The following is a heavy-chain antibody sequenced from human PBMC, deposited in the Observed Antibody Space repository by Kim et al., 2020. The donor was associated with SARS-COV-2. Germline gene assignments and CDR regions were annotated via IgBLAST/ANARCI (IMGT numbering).Heavy chain of an antibody. Sequence: SETLSLTCTVSGGSVRSGYYYWSWIRQPPGKGLDWIGYLYYNGNSKYNPSIKSRVTMSDYSSKSQFSLKLSAVTAADTAIYYCARGYYDGIYQWGQGTLV. CDR3: ARGYYDGIYQ. CDR2: LYYNGNS. D-gene: IGHD3-22*01. CDR1: GGSVRSGYYY. V-gene: IGHV4-61*01. J-gene: IGHJ4*02.